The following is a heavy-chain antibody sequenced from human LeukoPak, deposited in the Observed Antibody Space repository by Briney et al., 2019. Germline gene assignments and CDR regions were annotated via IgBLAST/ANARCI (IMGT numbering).Heavy chain of an antibody. J-gene: IGHJ6*03. D-gene: IGHD2-2*01. CDR1: GFTFDDYA. V-gene: IGHV3-9*01. Sequence: GGSLRLSCAASGFTFDDYAMHWVRQAPGKGLERVSGISWNSGSIGYADSVKGRFTISRDNAKNSLYLQMNSLRAEDTALYYCAKDKVVVVPAAKNYYYYYYMDVWGKGTTVTVSS. CDR3: AKDKVVVVPAAKNYYYYYYMDV. CDR2: ISWNSGSI.